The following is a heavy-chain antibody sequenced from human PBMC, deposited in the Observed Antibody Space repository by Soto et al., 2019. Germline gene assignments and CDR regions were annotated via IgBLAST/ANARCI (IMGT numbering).Heavy chain of an antibody. CDR3: VKGIMTTVTPFDY. J-gene: IGHJ4*02. D-gene: IGHD4-4*01. CDR1: GFTFSSYA. CDR2: ISSNGGST. V-gene: IGHV3-64D*06. Sequence: GSLILSCSASGFTFSSYAMHGVRQAPGKGLEYVSAISSNGGSTYYADSVKGRFTISRDNSKNTLYLQMSSLRAEDKAVYYCVKGIMTTVTPFDYWGQGTPVTVSS.